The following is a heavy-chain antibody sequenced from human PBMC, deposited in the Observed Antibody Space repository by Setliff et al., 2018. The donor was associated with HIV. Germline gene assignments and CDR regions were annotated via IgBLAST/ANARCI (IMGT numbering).Heavy chain of an antibody. J-gene: IGHJ6*02. CDR3: ARRGELTLGSYGMDV. Sequence: GESLKISCKGFGYSFTNYWIGWVRQMPGRGLEWVGIIYPGDSDATYSPSFQGQVTISVDKSISTAYLQWSSLKASDTAIYYCARRGELTLGSYGMDVWGQGTTVTVSS. V-gene: IGHV5-51*01. D-gene: IGHD3-10*01. CDR1: GYSFTNYW. CDR2: IYPGDSDA.